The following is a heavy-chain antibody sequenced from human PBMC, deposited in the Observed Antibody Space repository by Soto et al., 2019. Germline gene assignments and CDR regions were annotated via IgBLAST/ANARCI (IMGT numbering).Heavy chain of an antibody. Sequence: GSLRLSCAASGFTCRSYDMSWVRQAPGKGLEWVSTILVGGSTHYPDSVKGRFTISRDNSKNTVFLQMNSLTAGDTAVYYCAKATATGGGAFDICGQGTMVTVSS. CDR1: GFTCRSYD. V-gene: IGHV3-23*01. CDR2: ILVGGST. CDR3: AKATATGGGAFDI. J-gene: IGHJ3*02. D-gene: IGHD2-8*02.